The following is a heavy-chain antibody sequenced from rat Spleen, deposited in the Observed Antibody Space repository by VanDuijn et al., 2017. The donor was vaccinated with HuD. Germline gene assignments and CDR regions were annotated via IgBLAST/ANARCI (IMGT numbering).Heavy chain of an antibody. D-gene: IGHD1-12*01. V-gene: IGHV5-20*01. Sequence: EVQLVESGGGLVQPGRSMKLSCAASGFTFSNYDMAWVRQAPTKGLEWVASISYDGSSTYYRDSVKGRFTISRDNAKSTLYLQMDSLRSEDTATYYCTYYRDSYAHGVMDAWGQGASVTVSS. CDR2: ISYDGSST. CDR1: GFTFSNYD. CDR3: TYYRDSYAHGVMDA. J-gene: IGHJ4*01.